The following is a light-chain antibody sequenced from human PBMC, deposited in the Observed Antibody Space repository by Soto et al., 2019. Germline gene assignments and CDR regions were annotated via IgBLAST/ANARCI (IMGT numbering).Light chain of an antibody. CDR2: ANT. CDR3: QSFDSSLTGLI. V-gene: IGLV1-40*01. J-gene: IGLJ2*01. CDR1: NSNIGAGSG. Sequence: QSVLTQPPSVTGAPGQRVTISCTGNNSNIGAGSGVNWYQQFPDKAPKLLIYANTHRPSGVPDRFSGSTSATSASLAITGLYTQDEADYYCQSFDSSLTGLIFGGGTKLTVL.